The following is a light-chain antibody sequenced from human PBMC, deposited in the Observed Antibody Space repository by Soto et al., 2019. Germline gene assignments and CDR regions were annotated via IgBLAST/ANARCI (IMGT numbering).Light chain of an antibody. V-gene: IGKV3D-15*01. CDR3: QQYNNWPPLT. Sequence: EIVMTQSPATLSVSPGERATLSCRASPNISSSLAWYQQKPGQAPRLLIHGASTRATGIPARFSGGGSGTEFTLTISSLQSEDVAVYYCQQYNNWPPLTFGGGTKVESK. J-gene: IGKJ4*01. CDR1: PNISSS. CDR2: GAS.